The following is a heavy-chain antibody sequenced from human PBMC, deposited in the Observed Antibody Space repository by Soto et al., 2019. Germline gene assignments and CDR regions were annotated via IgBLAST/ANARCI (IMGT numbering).Heavy chain of an antibody. V-gene: IGHV1-18*01. CDR1: GYTFIIYG. CDR3: ARERDGRIFVPQTIDQ. D-gene: IGHD1-26*01. Sequence: ASVKVSCKASGYTFIIYGVNWVRQAPGQGLEWMGWISAYNGNTRYAQKLQGRVSMTIDTSASTAYMELRSLRSDDTAVYYCARERDGRIFVPQTIDQWGQGTLVTVSS. J-gene: IGHJ4*02. CDR2: ISAYNGNT.